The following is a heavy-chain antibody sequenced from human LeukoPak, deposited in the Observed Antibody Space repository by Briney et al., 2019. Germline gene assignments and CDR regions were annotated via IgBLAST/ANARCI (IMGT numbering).Heavy chain of an antibody. V-gene: IGHV3-9*01. CDR1: GFTFDDYA. J-gene: IGHJ4*02. CDR2: ISWNSGSI. CDR3: ASGYDSSGSKGYFDY. D-gene: IGHD3-22*01. Sequence: TGGSLRLSCAASGFTFDDYAMHWVRQAPGKGLEWVSGISWNSGSIGYADSVKGRFTISRDNAKNSLYLQMNSLRAEDTALYYCASGYDSSGSKGYFDYWGQGTLVTVSS.